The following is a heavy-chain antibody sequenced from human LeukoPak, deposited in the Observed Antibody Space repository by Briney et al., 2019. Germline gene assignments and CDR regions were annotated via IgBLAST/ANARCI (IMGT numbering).Heavy chain of an antibody. J-gene: IGHJ4*02. V-gene: IGHV3-74*01. CDR2: INSDGSST. D-gene: IGHD5-18*01. Sequence: PGGSLRLSCAASGFTFSSYWMHWVRQAPGKGLVWVSRINSDGSSTSYADSVKGRFTISRDNANNTLYLQMNSLRAEDTAVYYCARDLITPTAMVTGGFDYWGRGTLVTVSS. CDR3: ARDLITPTAMVTGGFDY. CDR1: GFTFSSYW.